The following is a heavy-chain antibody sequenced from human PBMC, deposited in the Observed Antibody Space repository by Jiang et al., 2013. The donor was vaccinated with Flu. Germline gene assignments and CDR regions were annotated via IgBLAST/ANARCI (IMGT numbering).Heavy chain of an antibody. D-gene: IGHD5-18*01. Sequence: SGAEVKKPGASVKVSCKASGYTFTSYGISWVRQAPGQGLEWMGWISAYNGNTNYAQKLQGRVTMTTDTSTSAAYMELRSLRSDDTAVYYCARDGHADTAMEIRGAFDIWGQGTMVTVSS. CDR1: GYTFTSYG. V-gene: IGHV1-18*01. CDR2: ISAYNGNT. CDR3: ARDGHADTAMEIRGAFDI. J-gene: IGHJ3*02.